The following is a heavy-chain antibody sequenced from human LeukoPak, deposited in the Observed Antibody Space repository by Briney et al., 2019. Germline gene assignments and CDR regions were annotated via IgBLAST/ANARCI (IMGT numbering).Heavy chain of an antibody. CDR3: ARAPSRGYCSTSSCYVAD. D-gene: IGHD2-2*01. CDR2: MNPSSGNA. V-gene: IGHV1-8*01. Sequence: ASVKVSCKTSGYAFTSFDINWVRQATGQGLEWMGWMNPSSGNARYARKFQGRVTMTGDTSINTAYMELNSLTSEDTAIYYCARAPSRGYCSTSSCYVADWGQGTLVTVSS. J-gene: IGHJ4*02. CDR1: GYAFTSFD.